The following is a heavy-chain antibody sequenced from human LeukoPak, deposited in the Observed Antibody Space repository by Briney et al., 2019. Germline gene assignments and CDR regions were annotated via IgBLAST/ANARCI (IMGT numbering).Heavy chain of an antibody. CDR1: GFTFSSYG. Sequence: GGSLRLSCAASGFTFSSYGIHWVRQAPGKGLEWVAFIRYDGSNKYYADSVKGRFTISRDNSKNTLYLQMNSLRAEDTAVYYCAKDGLLSSGCYEKNFDYWGQGTLVTVSS. CDR3: AKDGLLSSGCYEKNFDY. D-gene: IGHD6-19*01. CDR2: IRYDGSNK. V-gene: IGHV3-30*02. J-gene: IGHJ4*02.